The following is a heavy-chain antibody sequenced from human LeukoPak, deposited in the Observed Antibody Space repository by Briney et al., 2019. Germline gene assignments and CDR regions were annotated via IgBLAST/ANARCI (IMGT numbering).Heavy chain of an antibody. CDR3: ASVRHDPLEYYYYVDV. CDR1: GDSLSRYY. D-gene: IGHD2/OR15-2a*01. Sequence: SETLSLTCAVYGDSLSRYYWTWIRQTPGKGLEWLAEINPSGSPDYNPSPKSRATISVDTSKNQFSLRLASVTAADTAVYYCASVRHDPLEYYYYVDVWGKGTTVTVSS. J-gene: IGHJ6*03. CDR2: INPSGSP. V-gene: IGHV4-34*01.